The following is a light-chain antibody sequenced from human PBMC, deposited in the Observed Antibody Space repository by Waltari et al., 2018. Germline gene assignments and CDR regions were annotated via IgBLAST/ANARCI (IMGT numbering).Light chain of an antibody. CDR1: QSVSNT. V-gene: IGKV3-15*01. CDR3: QHYGNWPMST. J-gene: IGKJ2*01. CDR2: GAS. Sequence: EIVMTQSPATLSVSPGERVTLSCRASQSVSNTLAWYQQKPGQAPRLLIDGASTRASGIPARFSGSGSGTEFTLTISSLQSEDFAVYSCQHYGNWPMSTFGQGTKVEI.